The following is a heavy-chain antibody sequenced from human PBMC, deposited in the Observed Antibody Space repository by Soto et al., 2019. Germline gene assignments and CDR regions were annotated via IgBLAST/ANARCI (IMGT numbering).Heavy chain of an antibody. CDR2: MNPNSGNT. Sequence: QVQLVQSGAEVKKPWASVKVSFKSSGYSFISNGINWVREATGQGIEWMGWMNPNSGNTGYAQKFQGRVTMTRNTSISTAYMELRSLRSEDTAVYYCARGRSGSPRWFDPWGQGTLVTVSS. D-gene: IGHD1-26*01. V-gene: IGHV1-8*01. CDR3: ARGRSGSPRWFDP. CDR1: GYSFISNG. J-gene: IGHJ5*02.